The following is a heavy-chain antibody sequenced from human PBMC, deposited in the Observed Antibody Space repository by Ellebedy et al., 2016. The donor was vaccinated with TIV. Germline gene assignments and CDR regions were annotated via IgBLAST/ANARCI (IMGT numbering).Heavy chain of an antibody. V-gene: IGHV3-7*03. D-gene: IGHD6-19*01. Sequence: PGGSLRLSCVASEFTFSDFWMSWVRQAPGTGLEWVANINKDGSETYYVGSIKGRFTISRDNTKNSLALLMSSLRVEDTVVYYCARWRDGSGWNLDYWGQGTLLSVSS. CDR3: ARWRDGSGWNLDY. J-gene: IGHJ4*02. CDR1: EFTFSDFW. CDR2: INKDGSET.